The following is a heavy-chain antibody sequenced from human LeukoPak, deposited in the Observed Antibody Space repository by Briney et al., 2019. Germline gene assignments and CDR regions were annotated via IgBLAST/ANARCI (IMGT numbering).Heavy chain of an antibody. CDR1: GFTFSSYW. D-gene: IGHD6-13*01. J-gene: IGHJ4*02. V-gene: IGHV3-74*01. CDR3: AKGGSSSPRSTFDY. CDR2: INGDGSTI. Sequence: TGGSLRLSCAASGFTFSSYWMHWVRQAPGKGLVWVSHINGDGSTISYADSVKGRFTISRDNAKNTVYLQMNSLRAEDTAVYYCAKGGSSSPRSTFDYWGQGTLLTVSS.